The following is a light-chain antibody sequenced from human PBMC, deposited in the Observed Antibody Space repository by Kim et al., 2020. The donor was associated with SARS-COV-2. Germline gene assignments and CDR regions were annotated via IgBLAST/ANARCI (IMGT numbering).Light chain of an antibody. J-gene: IGLJ3*02. CDR1: SSNIGSNT. CDR3: AAWDDSLNGWV. Sequence: ELTQPPSASGSPGQRVTISCSGSSSNIGSNTVNWYQPLPGTAPKLPIYSNNQRPSGVPDRFSGSKSGTSTSLAISGLQSEDEADYYCAAWDDSLNGWVFGGGTQLTVL. V-gene: IGLV1-44*01. CDR2: SNN.